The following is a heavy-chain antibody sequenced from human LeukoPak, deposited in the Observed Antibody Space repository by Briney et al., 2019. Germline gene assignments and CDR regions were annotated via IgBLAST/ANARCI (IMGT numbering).Heavy chain of an antibody. J-gene: IGHJ4*02. V-gene: IGHV3-23*01. Sequence: GGSLRLSCAASGFTFSSYAMSWVRQAPGKGLEWVSVISGSGDNTYYADPVKGRFTISRDNSKNTLYLQMNSLRAEDTAVYYCAKVASAGGFFDYWGQGALVTVSS. CDR3: AKVASAGGFFDY. CDR2: ISGSGDNT. D-gene: IGHD6-13*01. CDR1: GFTFSSYA.